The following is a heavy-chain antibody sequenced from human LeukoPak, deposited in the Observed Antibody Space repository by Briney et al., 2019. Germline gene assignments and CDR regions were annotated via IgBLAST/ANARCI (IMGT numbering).Heavy chain of an antibody. V-gene: IGHV3-7*01. CDR2: INQDGSER. J-gene: IGHJ6*02. CDR1: GFTISSHW. Sequence: AGGSLRLSCAASGFTISSHWMTWVRQASGKGLEWVANINQDGSERYYVDSVKGRFTISRDNAKNSLSLQMNSLRAEDTAVYYCARSNAMGVRGQGTTVTVSS. CDR3: ARSNAMGV.